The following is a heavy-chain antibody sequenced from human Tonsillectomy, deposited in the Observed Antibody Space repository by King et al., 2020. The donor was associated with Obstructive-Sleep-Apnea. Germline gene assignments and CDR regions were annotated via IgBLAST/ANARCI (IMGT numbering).Heavy chain of an antibody. CDR1: GGTFSSYA. V-gene: IGHV1-69*09. J-gene: IGHJ5*02. D-gene: IGHD4-17*01. CDR2: IIPILGIA. Sequence: QLVQSGAEVKKPGSSVKVSCKASGGTFSSYAISWVRQAPGQGLEWMGGIIPILGIANYAQKFQGRVTITADKSTSTAYMELSSLRSEDTAVYYCARVRDMTTVTRGNWFDPWGQGTLVTVSS. CDR3: ARVRDMTTVTRGNWFDP.